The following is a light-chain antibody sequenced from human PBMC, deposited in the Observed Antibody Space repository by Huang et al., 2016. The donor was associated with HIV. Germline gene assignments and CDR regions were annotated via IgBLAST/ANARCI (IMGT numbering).Light chain of an antibody. V-gene: IGKV1-39*01. CDR1: YHISMF. J-gene: IGKJ4*02. CDR2: GVS. Sequence: IQMDQSPSSLSAFVGDRVTISCRSHYHISMFFNWYHQKPGKATRLLIFGVSSLPSDVPSRFSGSGFGTDFTFTISGLQPEDLGTYYCQESYSSLVTSFGGGTRLEIK. CDR3: QESYSSLVTS.